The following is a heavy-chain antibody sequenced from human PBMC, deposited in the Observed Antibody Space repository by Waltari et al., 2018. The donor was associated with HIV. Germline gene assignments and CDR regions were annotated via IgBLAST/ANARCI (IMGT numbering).Heavy chain of an antibody. CDR1: GYTFTSHD. V-gene: IGHV1-8*01. CDR2: MNPNSGNT. D-gene: IGHD5-18*01. CDR3: ARLLRGFSYGGAFDL. J-gene: IGHJ3*01. Sequence: QAQLVQSGAEVKKPGASVKVSCKASGYTFTSHDINWVRQATGQGREGMGWMNPNSGNTGYAQMFQGRVTMTRNTSINTAYMELSSLKSEDTAVYYCARLLRGFSYGGAFDLWGQGTVVIVSS.